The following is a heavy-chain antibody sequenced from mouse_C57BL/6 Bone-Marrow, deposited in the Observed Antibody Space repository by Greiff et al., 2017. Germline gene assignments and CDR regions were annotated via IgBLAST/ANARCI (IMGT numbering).Heavy chain of an antibody. CDR2: ISDGGSYT. CDR3: ARSDYGSSYGVAY. V-gene: IGHV5-4*03. CDR1: GFTFSSYA. Sequence: EVKLMESGGGLVKPGGSLKLSCAASGFTFSSYAMSWVRQTPEKRLEWVATISDGGSYTYYPDNVKGRFTISRDNAKNNLYLQMSHLKSEDTAMYYCARSDYGSSYGVAYWGQGTLVTVSA. J-gene: IGHJ3*01. D-gene: IGHD1-1*01.